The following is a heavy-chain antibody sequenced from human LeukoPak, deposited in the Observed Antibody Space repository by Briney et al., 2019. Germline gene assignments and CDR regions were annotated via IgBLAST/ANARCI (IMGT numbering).Heavy chain of an antibody. Sequence: SETLSLTCGVSGGSISNTNWWSWVRQPPGQGLEWIGEISLTGLTHYNPSLESRVTVSLDKSKNQLSLNLTSVTAADTAVYYCATAPILRGEAGEQYKYGMDVWGQGTTVIVSS. D-gene: IGHD2-2*02. CDR1: GGSISNTNW. CDR3: ATAPILRGEAGEQYKYGMDV. CDR2: ISLTGLT. J-gene: IGHJ6*02. V-gene: IGHV4-4*02.